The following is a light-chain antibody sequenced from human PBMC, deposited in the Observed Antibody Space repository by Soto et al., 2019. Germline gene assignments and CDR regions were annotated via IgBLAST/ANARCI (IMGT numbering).Light chain of an antibody. J-gene: IGKJ4*01. V-gene: IGKV1-9*01. CDR3: QQTRSYPST. Sequence: QLTQSPSSLSASIGDSVTITCRASQGITSYLAWYQQKPGKAPNLLIYGASTLQSGVPSRFSGSGSGTDCSLTLNSLQAEDFATYYCQQTRSYPSTFGGGTKVDIK. CDR2: GAS. CDR1: QGITSY.